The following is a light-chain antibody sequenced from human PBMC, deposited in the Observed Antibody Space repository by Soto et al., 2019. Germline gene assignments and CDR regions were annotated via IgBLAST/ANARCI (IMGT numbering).Light chain of an antibody. V-gene: IGKV1-39*01. CDR2: AAS. Sequence: DIQMTQSPSSLSASVGDRVTITCRASQGIRIDLGWYQQKPGKAPKRLIYAASSLQSGVPSRFSGSGSGTEFTLTIDSLQPDDFATYYCQQTYITPYTFGQGTKLEIK. J-gene: IGKJ2*01. CDR3: QQTYITPYT. CDR1: QGIRID.